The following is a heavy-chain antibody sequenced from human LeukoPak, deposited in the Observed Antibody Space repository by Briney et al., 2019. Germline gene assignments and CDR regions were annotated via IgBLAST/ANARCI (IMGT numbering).Heavy chain of an antibody. J-gene: IGHJ5*02. CDR2: VYYSET. CDR3: ARAPPGVWVPRGEYNWFDP. CDR1: GFTFSNAW. D-gene: IGHD3-16*01. V-gene: IGHV4-4*02. Sequence: GSLRLSCAASGFTFSNAWMSWVRQPPGKGLEWIGTVYYSETYYNPSLKSRVTISADTSKNQFSLKLSSVTAADTAVYYCARAPPGVWVPRGEYNWFDPWGQGTLVTVSS.